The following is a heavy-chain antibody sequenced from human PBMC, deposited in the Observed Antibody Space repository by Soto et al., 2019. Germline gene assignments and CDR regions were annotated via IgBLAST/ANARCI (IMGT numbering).Heavy chain of an antibody. D-gene: IGHD1-26*01. Sequence: SETLSLTCAVSGGSISSGGYSWSWIRQPPGKGLEWIGYIYHSGSTYYNPSLKSRVTISVDTSKNQFSLKLSSVTAADTAVYYCARSRQREYRGAYYYYGMDVWGQGTTVTVSS. J-gene: IGHJ6*02. V-gene: IGHV4-30-2*01. CDR1: GGSISSGGYS. CDR2: IYHSGST. CDR3: ARSRQREYRGAYYYYGMDV.